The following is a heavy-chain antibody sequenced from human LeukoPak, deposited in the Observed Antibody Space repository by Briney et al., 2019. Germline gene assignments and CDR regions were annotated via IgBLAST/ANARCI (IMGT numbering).Heavy chain of an antibody. D-gene: IGHD1-26*01. V-gene: IGHV4-4*07. Sequence: PSETLSHTCTVSGGSISSYYWSWIRQPAGKGLEWIGRIYTSGSTNYNPSLKSRVTMSVDTSKNQFSLKLSSVTAADTAVYYCASDSRAPDYWYFDLWGRGTLVTVSS. CDR2: IYTSGST. J-gene: IGHJ2*01. CDR3: ASDSRAPDYWYFDL. CDR1: GGSISSYY.